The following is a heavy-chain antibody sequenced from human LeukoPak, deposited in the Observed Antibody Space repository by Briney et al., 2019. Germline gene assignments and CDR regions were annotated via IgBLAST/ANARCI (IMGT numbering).Heavy chain of an antibody. V-gene: IGHV3-7*01. CDR3: QSDRTLHDFWSGYYLSWFAP. CDR1: GLTFSSHC. D-gene: IGHD3-3*01. Sequence: GGSLRLSYAAWGLTFSSHCMIGVRQAPGKAREWVANIKQEGSEQPYVDPQKGRLNIPRHNDKNSLYLQMNSLRAEDQAVYYCQSDRTLHDFWSGYYLSWFAPWGQGPLVTVSS. CDR2: IKQEGSEQ. J-gene: IGHJ5*02.